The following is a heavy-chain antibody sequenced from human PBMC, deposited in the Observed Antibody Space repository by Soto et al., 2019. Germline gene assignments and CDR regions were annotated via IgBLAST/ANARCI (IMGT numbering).Heavy chain of an antibody. CDR1: GGTFTKYS. Sequence: QVQLVQSGAAVRKPGSSVKVSCKASGGTFTKYSITWVRQAPRQGLEWMGGIVPVPGTTNYAQNFRGRVTMTAAEATSTASVELRILRPATPAAYYCASSVGGRGGITAWPDFSFDVWGQGNMVIVSS. D-gene: IGHD3-3*01. V-gene: IGHV1-69*01. CDR2: IVPVPGTT. CDR3: ASSVGGRGGITAWPDFSFDV. J-gene: IGHJ3*01.